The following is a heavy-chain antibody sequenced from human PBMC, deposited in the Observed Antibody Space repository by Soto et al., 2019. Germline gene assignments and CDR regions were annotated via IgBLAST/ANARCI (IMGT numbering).Heavy chain of an antibody. CDR3: ARGQPRQLLLEGENWFNP. J-gene: IGHJ5*02. CDR2: INHSGST. V-gene: IGHV4-34*01. D-gene: IGHD2-2*01. CDR1: GGSFSGYY. Sequence: QVQLQQWGAGLLKPSETLSLTCAVYGGSFSGYYWSWIRQPPGKGLEWIGEINHSGSTNYNPSLKSGVTISVDTSKNQFSLKLSSVTAADTAVYYCARGQPRQLLLEGENWFNPWGQGTLVTVSS.